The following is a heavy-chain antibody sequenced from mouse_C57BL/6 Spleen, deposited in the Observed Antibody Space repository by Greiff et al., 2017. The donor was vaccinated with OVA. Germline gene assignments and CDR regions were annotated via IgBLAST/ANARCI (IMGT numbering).Heavy chain of an antibody. CDR2: IYPGDGDT. CDR1: GYAFSSSW. D-gene: IGHD1-1*01. J-gene: IGHJ1*03. CDR3: ARRGGSSYGYFDV. V-gene: IGHV1-82*01. Sequence: VQLQQSGPELVKPGASVKISCKASGYAFSSSWMNWVKQRPGKGLEWIGRIYPGDGDTNYNGKFKGKATLTADKSSSTAYMQLSSLTSEDSAVYFGARRGGSSYGYFDVWGTGTTVTVSS.